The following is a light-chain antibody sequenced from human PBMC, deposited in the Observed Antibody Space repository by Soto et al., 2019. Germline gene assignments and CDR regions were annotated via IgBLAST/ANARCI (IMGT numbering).Light chain of an antibody. CDR3: QQYGSSPGFT. CDR1: QSVSSSY. J-gene: IGKJ3*01. CDR2: GAS. V-gene: IGKV3-20*01. Sequence: EIVLTQSPDTLSLSPGERATLSCRASQSVSSSYLAWYQQKPGQAPRLLIYGASSRATGIPDRFSGSGSGTDFALTISRLEPEDFAVYYYQQYGSSPGFTFGPGTKVDIK.